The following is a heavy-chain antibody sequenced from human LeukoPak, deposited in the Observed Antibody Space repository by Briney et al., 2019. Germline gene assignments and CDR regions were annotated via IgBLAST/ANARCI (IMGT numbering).Heavy chain of an antibody. CDR1: GFTFNNAW. Sequence: GGSLRLSCAASGFTFNNAWMSWVRQAPGKGLEWVGRIKSKTDGGTTDYAAPVKGRFTISRDDSKNTLYLQMNSLKIEDTAVYYCTRIIKSGSFDYWGQGVLVTVSS. CDR2: IKSKTDGGTT. V-gene: IGHV3-15*01. J-gene: IGHJ4*02. CDR3: TRIIKSGSFDY. D-gene: IGHD1-26*01.